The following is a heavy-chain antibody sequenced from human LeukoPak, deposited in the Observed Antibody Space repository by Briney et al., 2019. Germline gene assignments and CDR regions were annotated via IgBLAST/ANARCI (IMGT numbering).Heavy chain of an antibody. V-gene: IGHV3-7*03. D-gene: IGHD6-19*01. CDR1: GFPFSSYW. CDR3: ARGSSSGTDHYYYYGMDV. J-gene: IGHJ6*02. Sequence: GGSLRLSCVASGFPFSSYWMTWVRQAPGKGLEWVANIKQDGSKKSYVDSVKGRFTISRDNAKNSLYLQMNSLRAEDTAVYYCARGSSSGTDHYYYYGMDVWGQGTTVTVSS. CDR2: IKQDGSKK.